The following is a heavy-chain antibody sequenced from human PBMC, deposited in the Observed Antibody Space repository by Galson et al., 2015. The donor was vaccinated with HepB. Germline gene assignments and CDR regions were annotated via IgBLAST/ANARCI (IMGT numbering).Heavy chain of an antibody. CDR2: ISGSGGST. CDR1: GFTFSSYA. V-gene: IGHV3-23*01. D-gene: IGHD6-19*01. J-gene: IGHJ4*02. Sequence: SLRLSCAASGFTFSSYAMSWVRQAPGKGLEWVSAISGSGGSTYYADSVKGRFTISRDNSKNTLYLQMNSLRAEDTAVYYCAKDGRINRIAVAGTWLDYWGQGTLVTVSS. CDR3: AKDGRINRIAVAGTWLDY.